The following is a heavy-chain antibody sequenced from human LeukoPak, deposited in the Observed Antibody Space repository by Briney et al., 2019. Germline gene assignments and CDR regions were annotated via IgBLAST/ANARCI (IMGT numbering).Heavy chain of an antibody. CDR2: IRYDGSNK. D-gene: IGHD4-23*01. J-gene: IGHJ4*02. Sequence: GGSLRLSCAASGFTFSSYGMHWVRQAPGKGLEWVAFIRYDGSNKYYADSVKGRFTISRDNSKNTLYLQMNSLRAEDTAVYYCAKDRLDRTTVVRADYWGQGTLVTVSS. CDR1: GFTFSSYG. CDR3: AKDRLDRTTVVRADY. V-gene: IGHV3-30*02.